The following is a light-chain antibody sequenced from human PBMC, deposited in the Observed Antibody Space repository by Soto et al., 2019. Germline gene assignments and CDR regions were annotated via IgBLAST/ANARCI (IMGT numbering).Light chain of an antibody. CDR2: GAS. Sequence: EIVLTQSPGTLSLSPGERATLSCRASQSVSSSYLAWYQQKPGQAPRLLIYGASSRATGIPDRSSGSGSGTDFTLTISSLQSEDFAAYYCQHYNELPLTFGGGTKVDIK. CDR3: QHYNELPLT. V-gene: IGKV3-20*01. CDR1: QSVSSSY. J-gene: IGKJ4*01.